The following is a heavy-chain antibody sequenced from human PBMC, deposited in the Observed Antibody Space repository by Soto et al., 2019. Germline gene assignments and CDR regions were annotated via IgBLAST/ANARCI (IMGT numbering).Heavy chain of an antibody. CDR2: IRSKAYGGTT. CDR1: GLTFGDYA. Sequence: AGGSLRLSCTASGLTFGDYAMSWFRQAPGKGLEWVGFIRSKAYGGTTEYAASVKGRFTISRDDSKSIAYLQMNSLKTEDTAVYYCTRRERYSSSSGFYYYYGMDVWGQGTTVTVSS. CDR3: TRRERYSSSSGFYYYYGMDV. D-gene: IGHD6-6*01. V-gene: IGHV3-49*03. J-gene: IGHJ6*02.